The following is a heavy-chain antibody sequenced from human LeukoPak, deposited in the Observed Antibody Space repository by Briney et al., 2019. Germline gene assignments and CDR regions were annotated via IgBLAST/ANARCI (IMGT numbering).Heavy chain of an antibody. V-gene: IGHV1-69*06. J-gene: IGHJ6*04. CDR3: ASGPYYYYGMDV. CDR1: GGTFSSYA. CDR2: IIPIFGTA. Sequence: SVKVSCKASGGTFSSYAVSWVRQATGQGLEWMGGIIPIFGTANYAQKFQGRVTITADKSTSTAYMELSSLRSEDTAVYYCASGPYYYYGMDVWGKGTTVTVSS.